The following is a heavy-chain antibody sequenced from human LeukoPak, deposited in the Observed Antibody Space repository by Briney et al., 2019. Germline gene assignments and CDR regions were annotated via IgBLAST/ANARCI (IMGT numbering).Heavy chain of an antibody. D-gene: IGHD6-19*01. CDR1: GFTLDDYA. J-gene: IGHJ4*02. CDR3: AKITEYSSGWFDY. CDR2: TSWNSGSI. V-gene: IGHV3-9*01. Sequence: PVSSLRLSCAASGFTLDDYAMHWVRQAPGQGLEGVSGTSWNSGSIGYADSVKGRFTISRDNAKNSLYLQMNSLRAEDTALYYCAKITEYSSGWFDYWGQGTLVTVSS.